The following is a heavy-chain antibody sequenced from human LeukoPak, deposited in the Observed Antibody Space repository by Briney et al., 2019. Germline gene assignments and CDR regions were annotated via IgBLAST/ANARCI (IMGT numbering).Heavy chain of an antibody. Sequence: GGSLRLSCAASGFTFSSYSMNWVRQAPGKGLEWVSHITASGTAMFYADSVKGRFTISRDNAKNSLYLQMNSLRDEDTAVYYCARSSSSLFVYYYYGMDVWGQGTTVTVSS. J-gene: IGHJ6*02. V-gene: IGHV3-48*02. D-gene: IGHD6-6*01. CDR2: ITASGTAM. CDR1: GFTFSSYS. CDR3: ARSSSSLFVYYYYGMDV.